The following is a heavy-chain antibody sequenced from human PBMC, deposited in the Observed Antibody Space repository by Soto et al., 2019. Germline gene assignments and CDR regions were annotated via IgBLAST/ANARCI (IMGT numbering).Heavy chain of an antibody. J-gene: IGHJ6*02. CDR2: IYSGGST. CDR3: VAGYYDSSGYYGATSHAMDV. V-gene: IGHV3-66*01. CDR1: GFTVSSNY. D-gene: IGHD3-22*01. Sequence: PGGSLRLSCAASGFTVSSNYMSWVRQAPGKGLEWVSVIYSGGSTYYADSVKGRFTISRDNSKNTLYLQMNSLRAEDTAVYYCVAGYYDSSGYYGATSHAMDVWCQGITVTVS.